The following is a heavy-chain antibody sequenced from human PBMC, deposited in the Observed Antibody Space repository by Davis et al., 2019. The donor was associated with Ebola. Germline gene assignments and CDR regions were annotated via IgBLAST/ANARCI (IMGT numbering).Heavy chain of an antibody. D-gene: IGHD2-8*01. CDR1: GFTFSSYG. Sequence: GESLKISCAASGFTFSSYGMHWVRQAPVKGLEWVAVISYDGSNIYYADSVKGRFTISRDNSKNTLYLQMNSLRAEDTAVYYCAKAGRVLMVPYNWFDPWGQGTLVTVSS. J-gene: IGHJ5*02. V-gene: IGHV3-30*18. CDR3: AKAGRVLMVPYNWFDP. CDR2: ISYDGSNI.